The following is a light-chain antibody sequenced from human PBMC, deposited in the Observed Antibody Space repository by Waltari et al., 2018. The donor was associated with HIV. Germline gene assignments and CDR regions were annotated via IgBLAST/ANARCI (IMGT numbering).Light chain of an antibody. V-gene: IGLV2-8*01. J-gene: IGLJ2*01. CDR2: EVN. CDR3: SSYAGRNTLL. Sequence: QSALTQPPSASGSPGQSVTISCTGTSRDVGGSAYVYWYQQHPGNAPKLMISEVNKRPSGVPDRFSGSRSGNTASLTVSGLQAEDEAHYYCSSYAGRNTLLFGGGTKLTVL. CDR1: SRDVGGSAY.